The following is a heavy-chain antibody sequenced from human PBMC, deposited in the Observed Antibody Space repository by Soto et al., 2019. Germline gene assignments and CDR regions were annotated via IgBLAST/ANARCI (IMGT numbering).Heavy chain of an antibody. J-gene: IGHJ5*02. Sequence: LSLTYSVSGASIGRGDDYWTWIRQSPGKGLQWIGYISDSVSTFYNPSLRSRLTIALETSKNHFSLKLNSVTAADTAVYYCPEYPTPDLGPCGQGIPVTVSS. CDR1: GASIGRGDDY. D-gene: IGHD2-2*02. V-gene: IGHV4-30-4*08. CDR3: PEYPTPDLGP. CDR2: ISDSVST.